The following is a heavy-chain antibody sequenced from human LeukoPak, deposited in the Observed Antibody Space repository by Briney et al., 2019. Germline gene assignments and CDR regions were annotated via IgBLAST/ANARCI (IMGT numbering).Heavy chain of an antibody. CDR2: IIPIFGTA. Sequence: SVKVSCKASGGTFSSYAISWVRQAPGQGLEWMGRIIPIFGTANYAQKFQGRVTITADKSTSTAYMELSSLRSEDTAVYYCARDMFGIAARPGDYWGQGTLVTVSP. CDR3: ARDMFGIAARPGDY. D-gene: IGHD6-6*01. CDR1: GGTFSSYA. J-gene: IGHJ4*02. V-gene: IGHV1-69*06.